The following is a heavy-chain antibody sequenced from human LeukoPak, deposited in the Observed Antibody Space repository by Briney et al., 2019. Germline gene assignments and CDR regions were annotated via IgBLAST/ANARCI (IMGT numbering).Heavy chain of an antibody. Sequence: SQTLSLTCTVSGGSISSGDYCWSWIRQPPGKGLEWIGYIYYSGSTYYNPSLKSRVTISVDTSKNQFSLKLSSVTAADTAVYYCARVVPAADFDYWGQGTLVTVSS. CDR1: GGSISSGDYC. D-gene: IGHD2-2*01. V-gene: IGHV4-30-4*08. J-gene: IGHJ4*02. CDR3: ARVVPAADFDY. CDR2: IYYSGST.